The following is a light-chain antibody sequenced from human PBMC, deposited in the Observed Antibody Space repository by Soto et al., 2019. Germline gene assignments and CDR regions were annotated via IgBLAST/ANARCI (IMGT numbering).Light chain of an antibody. CDR3: SSYTSSILV. Sequence: QSALTQPASVSGSPGPSITISCTGTSSDVGGYNYVSWYQQYPGKAPKLMIYEVSNRPAGVSNRFSGSKSGNTASLTISGLQAEDEADYYCSSYTSSILVFGGGTKLPVL. CDR1: SSDVGGYNY. CDR2: EVS. V-gene: IGLV2-14*01. J-gene: IGLJ3*02.